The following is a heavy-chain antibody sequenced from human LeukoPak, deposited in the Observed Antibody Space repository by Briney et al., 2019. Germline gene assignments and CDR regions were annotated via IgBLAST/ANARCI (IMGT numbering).Heavy chain of an antibody. V-gene: IGHV3-48*01. CDR3: ARDYYDSCGYYYGQR. CDR1: GFTFSSYN. J-gene: IGHJ4*02. D-gene: IGHD3-22*01. Sequence: GGSLRLSCAASGFTFSSYNMNWVRQAPGKGLEWVSYISSSSSTIYYADSVKGRFTISRDNAKNSLYLQMNSLRAEDTAVYYCARDYYDSCGYYYGQRWGQGTLVTVSS. CDR2: ISSSSSTI.